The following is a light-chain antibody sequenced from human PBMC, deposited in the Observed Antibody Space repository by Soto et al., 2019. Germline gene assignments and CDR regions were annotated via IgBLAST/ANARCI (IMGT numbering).Light chain of an antibody. Sequence: DIQMTQSPSSLSASVGDRVTITCRASQSISRWLAWYQQKPGKAPKLLIYAASRLQSGVPSRFSGSRSGTDFTLTISSLQPEDFATYYCQQSYSRVTFGQGTKVDIK. V-gene: IGKV1-39*01. CDR1: QSISRW. J-gene: IGKJ1*01. CDR2: AAS. CDR3: QQSYSRVT.